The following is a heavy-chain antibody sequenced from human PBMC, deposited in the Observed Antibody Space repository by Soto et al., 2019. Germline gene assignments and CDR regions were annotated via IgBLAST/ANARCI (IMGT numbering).Heavy chain of an antibody. Sequence: GGSLRLSCAASGFTFSSYCMSWVRQALGRGLEWMANIKYDGSEKYYVASVKGRLTTSRENAKNSMYLKMKSMTDEDTAVYYCAREHIYEFDKWGQGT. CDR1: GFTFSSYC. J-gene: IGHJ4*02. V-gene: IGHV3-7*01. D-gene: IGHD5-18*01. CDR3: AREHIYEFDK. CDR2: IKYDGSEK.